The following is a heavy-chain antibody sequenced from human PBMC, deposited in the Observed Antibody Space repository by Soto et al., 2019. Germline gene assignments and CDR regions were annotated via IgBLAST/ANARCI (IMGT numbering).Heavy chain of an antibody. CDR1: GYTFTGYA. V-gene: IGHV1-3*05. J-gene: IGHJ4*02. CDR3: PSAVAGPTDSDN. D-gene: IGHD5-12*01. CDR2: INAGNGNT. Sequence: QVQLVQSGAEEKKPGASVKVSCKASGYTFTGYAMHWVRQAPGQRLEWMGWINAGNGNTKYSQKVQGRVTITRDTSAGTCYLKPRTLRSEGTVVYYCPSAVAGPTDSDNWVQGTLVTVSS.